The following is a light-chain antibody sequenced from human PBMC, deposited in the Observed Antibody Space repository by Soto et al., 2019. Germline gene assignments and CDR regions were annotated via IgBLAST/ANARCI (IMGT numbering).Light chain of an antibody. V-gene: IGKV3-20*01. Sequence: EIVLTQSPGTLSLSPGERATLSCRAIQSVSSSYLAWYQQKPGQAPRLLIYGASSRATGIPDRFSGSGSGTDFTLTISRLEPEDFAVYYCQQYGSPYTFGQGTKLEIK. CDR3: QQYGSPYT. CDR2: GAS. CDR1: QSVSSSY. J-gene: IGKJ2*01.